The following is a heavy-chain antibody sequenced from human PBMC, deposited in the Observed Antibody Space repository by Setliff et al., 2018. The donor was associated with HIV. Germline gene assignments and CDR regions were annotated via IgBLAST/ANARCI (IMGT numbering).Heavy chain of an antibody. CDR3: ARSNSIKGYSYGPDAFDI. J-gene: IGHJ3*02. CDR1: GGSVTSGNYY. CDR2: SFYSGST. V-gene: IGHV4-61*10. Sequence: SETLSLTCTVSGGSVTSGNYYWTWVRQPAGKGLEWIGYSFYSGSTNYNPSLKSRVTISVDSSKNQFSLNLTSVTPADTAVYYCARSNSIKGYSYGPDAFDIWGQGTMVT. D-gene: IGHD5-18*01.